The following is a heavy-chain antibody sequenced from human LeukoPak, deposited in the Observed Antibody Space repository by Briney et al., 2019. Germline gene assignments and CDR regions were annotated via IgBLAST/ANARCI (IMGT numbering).Heavy chain of an antibody. CDR1: GYSFTSYY. D-gene: IGHD2-21*02. Sequence: ASVKVSCKASGYSFTSYYMHWVRQAPGQGLEWMGIINPSGDTNYAQKFQGRVTMTRDTPISTAYMELSRLKSDDTAVFYCARGVTARGFYYYMDVWGKGTTVTISS. V-gene: IGHV1-2*02. CDR3: ARGVTARGFYYYMDV. J-gene: IGHJ6*03. CDR2: INPSGDT.